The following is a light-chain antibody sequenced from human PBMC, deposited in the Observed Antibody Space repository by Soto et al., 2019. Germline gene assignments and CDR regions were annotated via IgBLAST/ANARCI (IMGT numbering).Light chain of an antibody. Sequence: EIVMTQSPATLSVSPGERATLSCRASQRVSSNLSWYHQKPGQARRLLIYGASTRATGIPARFSGSGSGKDFTLTISRLESEDFAVYYCQQFRSYALTFGGGTKVDIK. CDR1: QRVSSN. J-gene: IGKJ4*01. V-gene: IGKV3-15*01. CDR3: QQFRSYALT. CDR2: GAS.